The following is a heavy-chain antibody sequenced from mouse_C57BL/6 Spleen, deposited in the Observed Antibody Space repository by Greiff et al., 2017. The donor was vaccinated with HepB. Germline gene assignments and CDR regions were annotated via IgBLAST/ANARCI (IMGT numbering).Heavy chain of an antibody. Sequence: LQESGAELMKPGASVKLSCKATGYTFTGYWIEWVKQRPGHGLEWIGEILPGSGSTNYNEKFKGKATFTADTSSNTAYMQLSSLTTEDSAIYYCARSLYYYGSSLYWYFDVWGTGTTVTVSS. CDR1: GYTFTGYW. CDR3: ARSLYYYGSSLYWYFDV. CDR2: ILPGSGST. V-gene: IGHV1-9*01. J-gene: IGHJ1*03. D-gene: IGHD1-1*01.